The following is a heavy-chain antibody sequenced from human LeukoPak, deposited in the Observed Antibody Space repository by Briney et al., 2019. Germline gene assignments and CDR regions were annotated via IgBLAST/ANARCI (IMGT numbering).Heavy chain of an antibody. CDR2: IQFDGINK. CDR3: AKDGTYYYDSSGYPPTFDY. Sequence: GGSLRLSCAASGFIFSRYGMHWVRQAPGKGLEWVAFIQFDGINKYYADSVKGRFTISRDNSKSTLYLQMNSLRAEDTAVYYCAKDGTYYYDSSGYPPTFDYWGQGTLVTVSS. J-gene: IGHJ4*02. CDR1: GFIFSRYG. V-gene: IGHV3-30*02. D-gene: IGHD3-22*01.